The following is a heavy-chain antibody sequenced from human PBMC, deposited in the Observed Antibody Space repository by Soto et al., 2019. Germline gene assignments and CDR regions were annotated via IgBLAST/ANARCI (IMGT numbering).Heavy chain of an antibody. D-gene: IGHD6-19*01. J-gene: IGHJ6*02. V-gene: IGHV4-30-4*01. CDR1: GGSISSGDYY. CDR2: IYYSGNT. Sequence: SETLSLTCTVSGGSISSGDYYWSWIRQPPGKGLEWIGYIYYSGNTYYNPSLKSRVTISVDTSKNQFSLKLSSVTAADTAVYYCARDSAGWLQPYYYYGMDVWGQGTTVTVSS. CDR3: ARDSAGWLQPYYYYGMDV.